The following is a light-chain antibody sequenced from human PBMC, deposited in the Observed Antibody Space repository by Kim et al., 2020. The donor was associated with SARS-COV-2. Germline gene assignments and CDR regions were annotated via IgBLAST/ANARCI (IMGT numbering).Light chain of an antibody. J-gene: IGLJ3*02. CDR2: YDS. CDR3: QVWDSSSDHWV. V-gene: IGLV3-21*04. Sequence: GKTARITCGGNNIGSKSVHWYQQKPGQAPVLVIYYDSDRPSGIPERFSGSNSGNTATLTISRVEAGDEADYYCQVWDSSSDHWVFGGGTQLTVL. CDR1: NIGSKS.